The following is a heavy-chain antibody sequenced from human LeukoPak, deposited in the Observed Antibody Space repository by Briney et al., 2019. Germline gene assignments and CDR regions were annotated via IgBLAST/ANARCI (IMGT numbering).Heavy chain of an antibody. J-gene: IGHJ4*02. CDR1: GFTFSTYA. CDR3: ANTLVGATSTGEFFDY. D-gene: IGHD1-26*01. V-gene: IGHV3-64*01. CDR2: ISNNGGST. Sequence: GGSLRLSCAASGFTFSTYAMHWVRQAPGKGLEQVSAISNNGGSTYYANSVKGRFTISRDNSKNTLYLQMGSLRVEDMAVYYCANTLVGATSTGEFFDYWGQGTLVTVSS.